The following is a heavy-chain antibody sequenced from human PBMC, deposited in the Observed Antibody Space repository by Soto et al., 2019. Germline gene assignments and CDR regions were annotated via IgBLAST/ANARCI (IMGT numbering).Heavy chain of an antibody. CDR2: TYYRSKWYY. CDR3: ARDGYDILTGYYSH. Sequence: SQTLSLTCAISGDSVSSNSAAWNWIRQSPSRGLEWLGRTYYRSKWYYDYGVSVKSRITIDPDTSKNHFSLQLNSVTPEDTAVYYCARDGYDILTGYYSHWGQGTLVTVSS. D-gene: IGHD3-9*01. J-gene: IGHJ4*02. CDR1: GDSVSSNSAA. V-gene: IGHV6-1*01.